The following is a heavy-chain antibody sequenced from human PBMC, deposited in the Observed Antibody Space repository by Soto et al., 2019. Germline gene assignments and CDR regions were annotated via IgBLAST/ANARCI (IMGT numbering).Heavy chain of an antibody. CDR1: GYTFTSYG. V-gene: IGHV1-18*04. J-gene: IGHJ6*02. D-gene: IGHD2-2*02. Sequence: ASVKVSCKASGYTFTSYGISWVRQAPGQGLEWMGRISVYNGHTNYAQKFQGRVTMTTDTSTSTAYMELRSLRSDDTAVYYCAGCHNDCYTHYYYGTDVWGQGATVTVSS. CDR2: ISVYNGHT. CDR3: AGCHNDCYTHYYYGTDV.